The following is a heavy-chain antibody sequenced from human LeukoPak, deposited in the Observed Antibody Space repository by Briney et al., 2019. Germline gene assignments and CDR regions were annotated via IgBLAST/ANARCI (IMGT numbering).Heavy chain of an antibody. CDR1: GGSISSSSYC. CDR3: ARGGPPSSSWYLYYYYYYGMDV. Sequence: PSETLSLTCTVSGGSISSSSYCWGWIRQPPGKGLEWIGSVCYSGSTYYNPSLKSRVTISVDTSKNQFSLKLSSVTAADTAVYYCARGGPPSSSWYLYYYYYYGMDVWGQGTTVTVSS. CDR2: VCYSGST. D-gene: IGHD6-13*01. V-gene: IGHV4-39*01. J-gene: IGHJ6*02.